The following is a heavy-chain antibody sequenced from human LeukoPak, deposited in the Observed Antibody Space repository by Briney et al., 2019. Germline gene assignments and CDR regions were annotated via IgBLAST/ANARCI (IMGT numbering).Heavy chain of an antibody. Sequence: SETLSLTCTVSGGSISSGSYYWSWIRQPAGKGLEWIGRIYTSGSTNYNPSLKSRVTISVDTSKNQFSLKLSSVTAADTAVYYCARAGEGTTYDYVWGSYRRVFDYWGQGTLVTVSS. CDR2: IYTSGST. CDR1: GGSISSGSYY. V-gene: IGHV4-61*02. J-gene: IGHJ4*02. CDR3: ARAGEGTTYDYVWGSYRRVFDY. D-gene: IGHD3-16*02.